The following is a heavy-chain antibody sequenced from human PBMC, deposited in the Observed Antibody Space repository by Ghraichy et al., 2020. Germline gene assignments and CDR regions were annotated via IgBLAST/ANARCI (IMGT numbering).Heavy chain of an antibody. D-gene: IGHD6-19*01. Sequence: GGSLRLSCAASGFTFSSYSMNWVRQAPGKGLEWVSYISSSSSTIYYADSVKGRFTISRDNAKNSLYLQMNSLRDEDTAVYYCARDSQLGNSGWYAYYYYYYGMDVWGQGTTVTVSS. CDR2: ISSSSSTI. J-gene: IGHJ6*02. CDR1: GFTFSSYS. V-gene: IGHV3-48*02. CDR3: ARDSQLGNSGWYAYYYYYYGMDV.